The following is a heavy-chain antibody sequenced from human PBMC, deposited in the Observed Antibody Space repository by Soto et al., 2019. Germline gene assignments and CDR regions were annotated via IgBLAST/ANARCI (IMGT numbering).Heavy chain of an antibody. CDR2: ISAYSGKT. D-gene: IGHD3-3*01. CDR3: ARADTYYDFWSGLNDFDY. V-gene: IGHV1-18*01. Sequence: ASVKVSCKASGYTFTSYGINWVRQAPGQGLEWMGWISAYSGKTYFAQKFQGRVTMSTDTSTSTAYMELRSLRSDDTAVYYCARADTYYDFWSGLNDFDYWGQGTLVTVS. J-gene: IGHJ4*02. CDR1: GYTFTSYG.